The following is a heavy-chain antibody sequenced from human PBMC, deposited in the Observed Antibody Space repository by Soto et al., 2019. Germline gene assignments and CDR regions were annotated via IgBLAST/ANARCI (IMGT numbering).Heavy chain of an antibody. CDR2: INAGNGNT. CDR3: ARARDGGWYEPVDY. Sequence: QVQLVQSGAEVKKPGASVKVSCKASGYTFTSYAMHWVRQAPGQRLEWMGWINAGNGNTKYSQKFQGRVTITRDTAASKAYMELSSLRSEDTAVYYCARARDGGWYEPVDYWGQGTLVTVSS. V-gene: IGHV1-3*01. CDR1: GYTFTSYA. J-gene: IGHJ4*02. D-gene: IGHD6-19*01.